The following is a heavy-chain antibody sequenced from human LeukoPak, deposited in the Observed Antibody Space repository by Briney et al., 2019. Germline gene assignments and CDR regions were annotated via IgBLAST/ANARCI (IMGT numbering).Heavy chain of an antibody. CDR2: ISGTTGNT. CDR1: GLTFSNYG. V-gene: IGHV3-23*01. Sequence: GGSLRLSCVASGLTFSNYGMMWVRQAPAKGLEWVSSISGTTGNTYYVDSVKGRFTVSRDNSKNTLHLQINHLRVEDTAVYYCATAIFDGRDYWGQGTLVTVSS. D-gene: IGHD3-3*01. J-gene: IGHJ4*02. CDR3: ATAIFDGRDY.